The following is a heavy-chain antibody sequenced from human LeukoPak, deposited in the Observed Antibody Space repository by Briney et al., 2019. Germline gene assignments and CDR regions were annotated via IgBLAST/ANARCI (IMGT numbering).Heavy chain of an antibody. Sequence: RASVKVSCKASRYTFSTYYIHWVRQAPGQGLEWMGIINPSGGSTSYAQKFQGRVTMTRDTSTSTVYMELTSLRSEDTAVFYCARARDYGDYVFDYWGQGTLVTVSS. V-gene: IGHV1-46*01. J-gene: IGHJ4*02. CDR1: RYTFSTYY. D-gene: IGHD4-17*01. CDR3: ARARDYGDYVFDY. CDR2: INPSGGST.